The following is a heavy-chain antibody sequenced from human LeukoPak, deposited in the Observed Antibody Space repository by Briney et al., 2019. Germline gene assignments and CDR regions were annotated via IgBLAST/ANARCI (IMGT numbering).Heavy chain of an antibody. Sequence: GGSLRLSCAASGFTFSSYEMNWVRQAAGKGLEWVSYISSSGTTIYYADSVKGRFTISRDNAKNSLYLQMNSLRAEDTAVYYCARDYSNCLDYWGQGTLVTVSS. CDR1: GFTFSSYE. J-gene: IGHJ4*02. CDR2: ISSSGTTI. D-gene: IGHD4-11*01. V-gene: IGHV3-48*03. CDR3: ARDYSNCLDY.